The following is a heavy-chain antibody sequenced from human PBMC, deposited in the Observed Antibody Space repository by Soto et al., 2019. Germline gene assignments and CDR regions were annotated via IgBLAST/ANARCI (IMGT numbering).Heavy chain of an antibody. V-gene: IGHV4-39*01. CDR2: MYYSGST. D-gene: IGHD6-25*01. CDR1: GDSISNTAYY. CDR3: ARAAPDFDY. J-gene: IGHJ4*01. Sequence: SETLSLTCTVSGDSISNTAYYWGWIRQPPGKGLEWIGNMYYSGSTSYNPSLKSRVTISVDTSNNQFSLSLNSVTAADTAVYYCARAAPDFDYWGHGILVTVSS.